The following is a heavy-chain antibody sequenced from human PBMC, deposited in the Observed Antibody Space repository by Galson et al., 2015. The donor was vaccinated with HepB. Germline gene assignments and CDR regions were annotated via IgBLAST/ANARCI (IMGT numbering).Heavy chain of an antibody. CDR1: GFTFSSYA. CDR2: ISYDGSNK. D-gene: IGHD5-12*01. J-gene: IGHJ4*02. CDR3: ARDPPSYSGYDPGSSFDY. V-gene: IGHV3-30-3*01. Sequence: SLRLSCAASGFTFSSYAMHWVRQAPGKGLEWVAVISYDGSNKYYADSVKGRFTISRDNSKNTLYLQMNSLRAEDTAVYYCARDPPSYSGYDPGSSFDYWGQGTLVTVSS.